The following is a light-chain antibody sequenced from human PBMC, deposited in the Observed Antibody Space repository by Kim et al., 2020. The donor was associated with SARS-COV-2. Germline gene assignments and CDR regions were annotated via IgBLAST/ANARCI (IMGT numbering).Light chain of an antibody. Sequence: LAPGERATLSCRASQSVTSSYLAWYQQKPGQTPRLLIYGPSSRATGVPDRFSGSESGTDFTLTISRLEPEDFAVYYCQQYGSSPVTVGQGTKLEI. V-gene: IGKV3-20*01. CDR1: QSVTSSY. CDR2: GPS. CDR3: QQYGSSPVT. J-gene: IGKJ2*01.